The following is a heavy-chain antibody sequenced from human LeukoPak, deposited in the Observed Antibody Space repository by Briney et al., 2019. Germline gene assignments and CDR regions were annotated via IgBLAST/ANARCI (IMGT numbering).Heavy chain of an antibody. CDR1: GGSISSYY. CDR3: ARASRGYSYGLFDY. V-gene: IGHV4-59*01. D-gene: IGHD5-18*01. J-gene: IGHJ4*02. Sequence: SETLSLTCTVSGGSISSYYWSRIRQPPGKGLEWIGYIYYSGSTNYNPSLKSRVTISVDTSKNQFSLKLSSVTAADTAVYYCARASRGYSYGLFDYWGQGTLVTVSS. CDR2: IYYSGST.